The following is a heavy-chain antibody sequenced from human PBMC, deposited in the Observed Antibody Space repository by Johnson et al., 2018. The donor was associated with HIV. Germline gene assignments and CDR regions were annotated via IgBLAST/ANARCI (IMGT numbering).Heavy chain of an antibody. CDR3: ARGCRDGYTCDVFDV. Sequence: VQLVESGGGLVQPGGSLRLSRAASGFTFSSYWMHWVRQAPGKGLVWVSRINSCGGTYYADSVTGRFTISRDNSKNTLYLQMNSLRAEDTAVYFCARGCRDGYTCDVFDVWGQGTRVTVSS. V-gene: IGHV3-66*01. CDR2: INSCGGT. CDR1: GFTFSSYW. D-gene: IGHD5-24*01. J-gene: IGHJ3*01.